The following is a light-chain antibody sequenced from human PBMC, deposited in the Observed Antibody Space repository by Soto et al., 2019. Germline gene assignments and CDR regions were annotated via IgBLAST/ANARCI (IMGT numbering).Light chain of an antibody. Sequence: QSALTQPASVSGSPGQSIAISCTGTSSDVGAYDYVSWYQQHPGKAPKLMIYDVSNRPSGVSNRLSGSKSANGASLPIFGLQAGGGGDYSCTSDTGSGIYFFGLGPKATVL. J-gene: IGLJ1*01. CDR3: TSDTGSGIYF. CDR1: SSDVGAYDY. V-gene: IGLV2-14*01. CDR2: DVS.